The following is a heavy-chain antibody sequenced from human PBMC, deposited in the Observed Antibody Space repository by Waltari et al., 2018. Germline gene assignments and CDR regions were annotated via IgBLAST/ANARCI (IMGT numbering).Heavy chain of an antibody. J-gene: IGHJ4*02. CDR3: ASEGGQQQLADPFFDY. Sequence: QVQLQESGPGLVKPSETLSLTCTVSGGSISSYYWSWIRQPAGKGLEWIGRIYTSGSTNYNPSLKSRVTMSVDTSKNQFSLKLSSVTAADTAVYYCASEGGQQQLADPFFDYWGQGTLVIVSS. CDR2: IYTSGST. D-gene: IGHD6-13*01. CDR1: GGSISSYY. V-gene: IGHV4-4*07.